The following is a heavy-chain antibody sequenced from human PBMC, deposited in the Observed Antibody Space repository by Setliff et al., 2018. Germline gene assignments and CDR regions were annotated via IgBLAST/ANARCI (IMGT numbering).Heavy chain of an antibody. CDR1: GASVSGNSYY. D-gene: IGHD3-9*01. CDR2: MYYGGGGST. Sequence: SETLSLTCTVSGASVSGNSYYWGWIRQPPGKGLEWIGSMYYGGGGSTYYNASLKSRVTISVDTSKNQFSLKLNSVTAADTAVYYCARAPRYFDPTGPYLDYWGQGTLVTVSS. CDR3: ARAPRYFDPTGPYLDY. J-gene: IGHJ4*02. V-gene: IGHV4-39*07.